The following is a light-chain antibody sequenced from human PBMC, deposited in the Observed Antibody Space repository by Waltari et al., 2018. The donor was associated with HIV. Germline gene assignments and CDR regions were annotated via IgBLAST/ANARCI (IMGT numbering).Light chain of an antibody. CDR1: NSNIGNNA. CDR2: YAS. V-gene: IGLV1-36*01. Sequence: QSVLTQPPSVSEAPRQRVTISCSGSNSNIGNNAVICFQQLPGKTPKLLLYYASLLPSGVSARFSATKSGTSASLAISGLQSEDAADYYCAAWDDTLNGFVFGTGTRVTVL. CDR3: AAWDDTLNGFV. J-gene: IGLJ1*01.